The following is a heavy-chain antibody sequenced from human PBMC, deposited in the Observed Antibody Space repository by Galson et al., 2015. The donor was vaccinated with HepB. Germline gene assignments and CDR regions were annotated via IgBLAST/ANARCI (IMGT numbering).Heavy chain of an antibody. CDR3: ARGDYGDSWDYYYGMDV. V-gene: IGHV3-11*05. D-gene: IGHD4-17*01. CDR2: ISSSSSYT. J-gene: IGHJ6*02. CDR1: GFTFSDYY. Sequence: SLRLSCAASGFTFSDYYMSWIRQAPGKGLEWVSYISSSSSYTNYADSVKGRFTISRDNAKNSLYLQMNSLRAEDTAVYYCARGDYGDSWDYYYGMDVWGQGTTVTVSS.